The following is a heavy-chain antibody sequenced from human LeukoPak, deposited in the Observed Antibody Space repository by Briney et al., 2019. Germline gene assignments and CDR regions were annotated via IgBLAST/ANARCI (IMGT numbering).Heavy chain of an antibody. Sequence: GASVKVSCKASGYTFTGYYMHWVRQAPGQGLEWMGWINPNSGGTSYAQKFQGWVTMTRDTSISTAYMELSRLRSDDTAVYYCAVSVDTAMAPGDDAFDIWGQGTMVTVSS. V-gene: IGHV1-2*04. CDR3: AVSVDTAMAPGDDAFDI. D-gene: IGHD5-18*01. CDR2: INPNSGGT. CDR1: GYTFTGYY. J-gene: IGHJ3*02.